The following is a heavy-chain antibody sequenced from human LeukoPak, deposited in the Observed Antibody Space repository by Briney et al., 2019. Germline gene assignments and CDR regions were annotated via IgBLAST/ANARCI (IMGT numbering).Heavy chain of an antibody. CDR1: GFTFSSHL. V-gene: IGHV3-7*03. D-gene: IGHD2-21*02. CDR2: IYQDGREK. Sequence: PGGSLRLSCAASGFTFSSHLMTWLRQAPGKGLEWVANIYQDGREKYYVTSVRGRFTISRDNAKNSLYLQMDSLRAEDTAVYYCAKDDLPPAPVVTIDYWGQGTLVTVSS. CDR3: AKDDLPPAPVVTIDY. J-gene: IGHJ4*02.